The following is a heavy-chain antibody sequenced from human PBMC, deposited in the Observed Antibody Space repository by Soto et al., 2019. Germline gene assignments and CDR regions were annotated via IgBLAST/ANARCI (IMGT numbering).Heavy chain of an antibody. J-gene: IGHJ6*02. CDR1: GGSISSGGYY. Sequence: SETLSLTCTVSGGSISSGGYYWSWIRQHPGNGLEWIGYIYYSGSTYYNPSLKSRVTISVDTSKNQFSLKLSSVTAADTAVYYCARIRFLEWSDYYYGMDAWGQGTTVTVSS. V-gene: IGHV4-31*03. D-gene: IGHD3-3*01. CDR2: IYYSGST. CDR3: ARIRFLEWSDYYYGMDA.